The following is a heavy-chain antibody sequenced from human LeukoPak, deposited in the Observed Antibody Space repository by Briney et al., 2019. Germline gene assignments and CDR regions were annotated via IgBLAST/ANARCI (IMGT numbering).Heavy chain of an antibody. CDR2: ISFDGSNK. CDR3: AREELGSSLGFDP. J-gene: IGHJ5*02. Sequence: GGSLRLSCAASGFTFSSYTIHWVRQPPGKGLDWVAVISFDGSNKYYADSVKGRFTISRDNSKNTLYLQMNSLRAEDTAVYYCAREELGSSLGFDPWGQGTLVTVSS. V-gene: IGHV3-30-3*01. CDR1: GFTFSSYT. D-gene: IGHD3-16*01.